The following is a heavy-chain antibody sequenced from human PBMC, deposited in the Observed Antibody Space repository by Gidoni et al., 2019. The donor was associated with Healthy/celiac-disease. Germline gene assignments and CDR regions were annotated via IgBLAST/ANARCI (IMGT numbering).Heavy chain of an antibody. CDR1: GFTFSSYG. J-gene: IGHJ4*02. V-gene: IGHV3-33*01. CDR3: ARGRTKHERAPCDY. CDR2: IWYDGSNK. Sequence: QVQLVESGGGVVQPGRSLRLSCAASGFTFSSYGMHWVRQAQGKGLEWVAVIWYDGSNKYYADAVKGRFTIARDNSKNTLYLQMNSLRAEDTAVYYCARGRTKHERAPCDYWGQGTLVTVSS. D-gene: IGHD6-25*01.